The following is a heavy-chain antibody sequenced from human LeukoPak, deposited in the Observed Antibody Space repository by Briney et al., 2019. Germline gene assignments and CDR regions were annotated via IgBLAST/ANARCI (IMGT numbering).Heavy chain of an antibody. D-gene: IGHD3-10*01. CDR3: ARDRLRGFYYYGLVV. Sequence: QAGGSLRLSCAASGFTFRNYWMHWVRQAPGKGLVWVSSINTDGSYTRFADSVKGRFTISRDNSKNTLFLQMNSLRAEDTAVYYCARDRLRGFYYYGLVVWGQGTTVTVSS. V-gene: IGHV3-74*01. CDR1: GFTFRNYW. J-gene: IGHJ6*02. CDR2: INTDGSYT.